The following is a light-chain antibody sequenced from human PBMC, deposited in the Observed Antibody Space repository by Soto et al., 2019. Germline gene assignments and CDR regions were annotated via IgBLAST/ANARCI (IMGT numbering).Light chain of an antibody. V-gene: IGLV2-14*01. CDR3: SSYTSSSPRV. CDR2: DVS. J-gene: IGLJ1*01. CDR1: SSDVGGYNY. Sequence: QSVLAQPASVSGSPGQSITISCTGTSSDVGGYNYVSWYQQHPGKAPKFMIYDVSNRPSGVSNRFSGPKSGNTASLTISGLQAEDEADYYCSSYTSSSPRVFGTGTKVTVL.